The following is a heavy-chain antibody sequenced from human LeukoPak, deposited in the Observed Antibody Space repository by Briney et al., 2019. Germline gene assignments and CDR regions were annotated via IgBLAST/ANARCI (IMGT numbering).Heavy chain of an antibody. D-gene: IGHD1-26*01. CDR3: ARDRGGSYSIDY. CDR1: GYTFTSSH. J-gene: IGHJ4*02. Sequence: ASVRVSRKTSGYTFTSSHAHWVRQAPGQGLEWMGLVNCGDGYTNYAQKLQGRVSVTADTSTSTLYMDLTSLTTEDTAIYYCARDRGGSYSIDYWGQGTLVTVSS. V-gene: IGHV1-46*01. CDR2: VNCGDGYT.